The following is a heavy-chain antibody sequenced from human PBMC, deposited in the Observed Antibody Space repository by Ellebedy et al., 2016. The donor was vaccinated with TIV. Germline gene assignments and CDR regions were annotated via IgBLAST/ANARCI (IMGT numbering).Heavy chain of an antibody. V-gene: IGHV1-69*04. CDR1: GGTFSSSA. Sequence: SVKVSXKASGGTFSSSAFSWVRQAPGQGLEWMGRIIPLLGTPDYAQKFQGRVTITADKSTSTAYVELSSLRSEDTAVYYCSIMGRWEAFDIWGPGTMVTVSS. J-gene: IGHJ3*02. CDR2: IIPLLGTP. D-gene: IGHD1-26*01. CDR3: SIMGRWEAFDI.